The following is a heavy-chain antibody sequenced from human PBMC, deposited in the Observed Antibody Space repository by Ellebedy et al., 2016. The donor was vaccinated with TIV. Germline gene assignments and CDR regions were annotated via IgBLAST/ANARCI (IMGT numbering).Heavy chain of an antibody. CDR2: ITSNGDNR. J-gene: IGHJ4*02. D-gene: IGHD3-10*01. CDR3: VRGGYGSGSFDNDPFDF. CDR1: GFTFSDYS. Sequence: GGSLRLXCSVSGFTFSDYSMHWVRQAPGKGLEHVSAITSNGDNRYHADSVKGRFTISRDNSKNILYLQMRSLRAEDTAVYYCVRGGYGSGSFDNDPFDFWGQGTLATVSS. V-gene: IGHV3-64D*06.